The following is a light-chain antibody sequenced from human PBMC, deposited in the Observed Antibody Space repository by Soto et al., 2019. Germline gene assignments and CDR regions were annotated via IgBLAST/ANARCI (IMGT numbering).Light chain of an antibody. J-gene: IGKJ1*01. CDR3: QQYGSSYWT. Sequence: EIVLTQSPGTLSLSPGERATLSCRASQSVPRTYLAWYQQKPGQTPSLLIYGASTGATGIPDRFSGSGSGTDFTLTISRLEPEDFGVYYCQQYGSSYWTFGQGTKVDIK. CDR2: GAS. CDR1: QSVPRTY. V-gene: IGKV3-20*01.